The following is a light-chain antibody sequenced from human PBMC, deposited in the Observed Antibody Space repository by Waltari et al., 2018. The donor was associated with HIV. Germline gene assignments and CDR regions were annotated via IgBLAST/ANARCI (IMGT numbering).Light chain of an antibody. Sequence: QSVLTQPPPASGTPGQRVTISCSGSNSNIGCNSVHWYLQLPGTAPKLLIYSSNQRPLGVPDRFSGSKSGTSASLAISGLQSEDEADYYCAAWDDSRNAHVVFGGGTKLTVL. J-gene: IGLJ2*01. CDR3: AAWDDSRNAHVV. V-gene: IGLV1-44*01. CDR2: SSN. CDR1: NSNIGCNS.